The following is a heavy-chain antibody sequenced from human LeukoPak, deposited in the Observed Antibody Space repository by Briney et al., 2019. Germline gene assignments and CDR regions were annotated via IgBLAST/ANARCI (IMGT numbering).Heavy chain of an antibody. J-gene: IGHJ5*02. CDR1: GGTFSSYT. Sequence: ASVKVSCKASGGTFSSYTISWVRQAPGQGLEWMGRIIPIVGIANYAQKFQGRVTITADKSTSTAYMELSSLRSEDTAVYYCARTGTGTTSPPWFDPWGQGTLVTVSS. CDR3: ARTGTGTTSPPWFDP. D-gene: IGHD1-7*01. CDR2: IIPIVGIA. V-gene: IGHV1-69*02.